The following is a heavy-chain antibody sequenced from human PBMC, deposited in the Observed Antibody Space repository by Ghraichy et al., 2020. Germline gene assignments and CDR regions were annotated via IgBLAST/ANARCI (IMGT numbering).Heavy chain of an antibody. CDR1: GGSFSGYY. D-gene: IGHD5-18*01. V-gene: IGHV4-34*01. Sequence: SETLSLTCAVYGGSFSGYYWSWIRQPPGKGLEWIGEINHSGSTNYNPSLKSRVTISVDTSKNQFSLKLSSVTAADTAVYYCAREVKRGYSYGFPWYFDLWGRGTLVTVSS. J-gene: IGHJ2*01. CDR3: AREVKRGYSYGFPWYFDL. CDR2: INHSGST.